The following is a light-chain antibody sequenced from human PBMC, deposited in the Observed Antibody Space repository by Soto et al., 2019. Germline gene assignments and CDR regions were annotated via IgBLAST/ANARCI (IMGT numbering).Light chain of an antibody. J-gene: IGKJ1*01. Sequence: IVMTQSPATLSVSPGERATLSCRASQTVGSNLAWYQLKPGQAPRLLVYGASIRATGIPARFSGSGSGTEYSLTISSLQSEDFGVYFCQQYDQWWTFGQGTKVDIK. CDR2: GAS. V-gene: IGKV3-15*01. CDR1: QTVGSN. CDR3: QQYDQWWT.